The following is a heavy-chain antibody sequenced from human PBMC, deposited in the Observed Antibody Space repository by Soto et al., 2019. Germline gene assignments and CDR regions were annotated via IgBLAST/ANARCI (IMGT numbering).Heavy chain of an antibody. CDR1: GLTFDDYA. CDR3: ASGRGYDILTGYYPYFDY. V-gene: IGHV3-9*01. Sequence: DVQLVESGGGLVQSGKSLRLSCAASGLTFDDYAMHWVRQAPGKDLEWVSGISWNSGSIGYADSVKGRFTISRDNAKNSLYLEMNSLRAVDTALYYCASGRGYDILTGYYPYFDYWGQGTLVTVSS. CDR2: ISWNSGSI. J-gene: IGHJ4*02. D-gene: IGHD3-9*01.